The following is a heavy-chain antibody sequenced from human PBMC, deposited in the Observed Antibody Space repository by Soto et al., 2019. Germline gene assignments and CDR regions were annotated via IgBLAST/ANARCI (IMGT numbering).Heavy chain of an antibody. V-gene: IGHV3-23*04. CDR2: ISGSGGST. CDR1: GFNFRSES. CDR3: AKGALGSSSWYDFDY. Sequence: EVQLVESGGGLVQPGGSLRLSCVVSGFNFRSESMTWVRQAPGKGPEWVSSISGSGGSTYYADSVKGRFTISRDNSKNTLYLQMNSLRAEDTAVYYCAKGALGSSSWYDFDYWGQGTLVTVSS. D-gene: IGHD6-13*01. J-gene: IGHJ4*02.